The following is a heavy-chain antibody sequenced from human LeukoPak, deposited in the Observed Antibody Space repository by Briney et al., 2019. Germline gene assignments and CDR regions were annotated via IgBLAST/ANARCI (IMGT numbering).Heavy chain of an antibody. CDR3: AGGRGWLVDY. V-gene: IGHV3-7*01. CDR2: IKQDGTEK. CDR1: GFTFSSYA. Sequence: GGSLRLSCAASGFTFSSYAMSWVRQAPGKGLEWVANIKQDGTEKLYVDSVRGRFTISRDNAKNSLYLQMNSLRAEDTAVYFCAGGRGWLVDYWGQGTRVTVSS. J-gene: IGHJ4*02. D-gene: IGHD3-22*01.